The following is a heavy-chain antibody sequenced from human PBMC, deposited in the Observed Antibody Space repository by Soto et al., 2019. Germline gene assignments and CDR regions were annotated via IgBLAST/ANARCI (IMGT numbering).Heavy chain of an antibody. CDR3: ARDYSSSIYYYGMDV. CDR1: GFTFSSYA. J-gene: IGHJ6*02. V-gene: IGHV3-33*08. D-gene: IGHD6-6*01. Sequence: QVQLVESGGGVVQPGRSLRLSCAASGFTFSSYAMHWVRQAPGKGLEWVAVIWYDGSNKYYADSVKGRFTISRDNSKNTLYLQMNSLRAEDTAVYYCARDYSSSIYYYGMDVWGQGTTVTVSS. CDR2: IWYDGSNK.